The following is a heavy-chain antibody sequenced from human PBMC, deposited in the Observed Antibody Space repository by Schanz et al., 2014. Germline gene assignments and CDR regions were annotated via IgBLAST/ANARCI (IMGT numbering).Heavy chain of an antibody. CDR3: ARKVVATIGGYYDN. Sequence: EVQLVESGGGLVQPGGSLRLSCAVSGFIVRSNYMTWVRQAPGKGLEWVSSFNDGGVNKYYADSVKGRFTISRDNSKNTLYLQMNSLRAEDTAVYYCARKVVATIGGYYDNWGQGTLVIVSS. CDR1: GFIVRSNY. V-gene: IGHV3-66*01. D-gene: IGHD5-12*01. CDR2: NDGGVNK. J-gene: IGHJ4*02.